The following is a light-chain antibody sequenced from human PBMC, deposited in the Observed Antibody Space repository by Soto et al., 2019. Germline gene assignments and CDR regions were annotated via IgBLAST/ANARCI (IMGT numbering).Light chain of an antibody. Sequence: VWTQSKDTLSLSPGERATLSCRASQSVSSNYLAWYQQKPGQAPRLLIYDASNRATGIPARFSGSGSGTDFTLTISSLEPEDFAVYYCQQRSNWVLTFGGVTMV. CDR2: DAS. V-gene: IGKV3D-20*02. CDR3: QQRSNWVLT. J-gene: IGKJ4*01. CDR1: QSVSSNY.